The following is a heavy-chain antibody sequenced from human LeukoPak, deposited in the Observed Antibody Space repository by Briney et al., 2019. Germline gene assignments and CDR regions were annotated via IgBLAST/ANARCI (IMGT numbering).Heavy chain of an antibody. CDR1: GSTFGDYA. CDR2: IDKKENLYAT. CDR3: TRDRGTYNWFDR. D-gene: IGHD2-15*01. J-gene: IGHJ5*02. V-gene: IGHV3-73*01. Sequence: PGGSLRLSCTASGSTFGDYAMSWVRQAPGQGLEWVGHIDKKENLYATAYAESVKGRFTISRDASTDSAFLHMDSLQPKDTAISYCTRDRGTYNWFDRWGQGTKVSVCS.